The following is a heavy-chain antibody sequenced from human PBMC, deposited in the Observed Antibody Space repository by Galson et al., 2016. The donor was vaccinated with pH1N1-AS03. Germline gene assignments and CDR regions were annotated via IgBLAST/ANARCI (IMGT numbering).Heavy chain of an antibody. J-gene: IGHJ4*02. CDR2: ISGSGGST. D-gene: IGHD6-6*01. V-gene: IGHV3-23*01. CDR1: GITFSSYA. CDR3: AKDRVYDTGGGQHYFDN. Sequence: SLRLSCAASGITFSSYAMTWVRQAPGKGLEWVSGISGSGGSTYYADSVKGRFTISRDNSKNTLWLQMDSLRAEDTAVYYCAKDRVYDTGGGQHYFDNWGQGTLVTVSS.